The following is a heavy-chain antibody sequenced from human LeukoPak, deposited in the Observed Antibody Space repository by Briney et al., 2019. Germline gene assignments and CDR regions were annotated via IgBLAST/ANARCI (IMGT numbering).Heavy chain of an antibody. Sequence: PGGSLRLSCAASGFTFSSYGMHWVRQAPGKGLEWVAFIRYDGSNKYYADSVKGRFTISRDNSKNTLYLQMNSLRAEDTAVYYCARDYSSSWKFDYWGQGTLVTASS. J-gene: IGHJ4*02. CDR1: GFTFSSYG. CDR2: IRYDGSNK. CDR3: ARDYSSSWKFDY. D-gene: IGHD6-13*01. V-gene: IGHV3-30*02.